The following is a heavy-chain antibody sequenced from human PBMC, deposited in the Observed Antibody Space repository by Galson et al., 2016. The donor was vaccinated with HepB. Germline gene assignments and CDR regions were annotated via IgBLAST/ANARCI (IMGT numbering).Heavy chain of an antibody. CDR3: ARGIRNLLYYDY. CDR1: GYTFSNYD. V-gene: IGHV1-8*01. D-gene: IGHD1-14*01. Sequence: SVKVSCKASGYTFSNYDITWVRQATGQGLEWMGWMNPSSGNTGYAQKFQGRVTMTRNTSISTAFMELSSLTSEDTAIYYCARGIRNLLYYDYWAQGTLVTVSS. J-gene: IGHJ4*02. CDR2: MNPSSGNT.